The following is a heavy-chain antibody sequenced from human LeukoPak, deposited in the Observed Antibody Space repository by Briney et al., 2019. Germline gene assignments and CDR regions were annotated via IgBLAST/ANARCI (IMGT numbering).Heavy chain of an antibody. J-gene: IGHJ4*02. CDR2: IKQDGSEK. D-gene: IGHD3-10*01. CDR3: ARLSEMLRGPEVIYYFEH. CDR1: EFTFTTYW. V-gene: IGHV3-7*01. Sequence: GGSLRLSCEASEFTFTTYWVSWVRQAPGKGLEWVANIKQDGSEKYYVDSVKGRFTISRDNAKNSVYLQMNSLRAEDTAVYYCARLSEMLRGPEVIYYFEHWGQGTLVTVSS.